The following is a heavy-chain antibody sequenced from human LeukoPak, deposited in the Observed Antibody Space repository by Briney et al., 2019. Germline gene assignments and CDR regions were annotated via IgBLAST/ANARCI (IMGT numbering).Heavy chain of an antibody. D-gene: IGHD3-10*01. Sequence: GASVKVSCKASGYTFTSYDINWVRQATGQGLEWMGWMNPNRGNTGYAQKFQGRVTMTRNTSISTAYMELSSLRSEDTAVYYCARSLLWFGELLSFNAFDPWGQGTLVTVSS. J-gene: IGHJ5*02. CDR2: MNPNRGNT. CDR3: ARSLLWFGELLSFNAFDP. V-gene: IGHV1-8*01. CDR1: GYTFTSYD.